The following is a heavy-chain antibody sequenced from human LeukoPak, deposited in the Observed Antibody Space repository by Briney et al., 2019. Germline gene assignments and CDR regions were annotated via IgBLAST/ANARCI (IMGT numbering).Heavy chain of an antibody. V-gene: IGHV4-59*01. J-gene: IGHJ4*02. CDR3: ARDLWLRRPYYFDY. CDR1: GGSISSYY. Sequence: SETLSLTCTVSGGSISSYYWNWIRQPPGKGLEWIGYIYYSGSTDYNPSLKSRVTISVDTSKNQFSLKLSSVTAADTAVYYCARDLWLRRPYYFDYWGQGTLVTVSS. CDR2: IYYSGST. D-gene: IGHD5-12*01.